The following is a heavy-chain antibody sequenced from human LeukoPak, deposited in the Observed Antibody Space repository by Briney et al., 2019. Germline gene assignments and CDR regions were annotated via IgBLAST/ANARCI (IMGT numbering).Heavy chain of an antibody. CDR1: GFTFSDDY. Sequence: GSLRLSCAASGFTFSDDYMSWIRQPPGKGLEWIGEINHSGSTNYKPSLKSRVTISVDTSKNQFSLKLSSVTAADTAVYYCARHFGSSWYRDRNWFDPWGQGTLVTVSS. V-gene: IGHV4-34*01. CDR2: INHSGST. CDR3: ARHFGSSWYRDRNWFDP. J-gene: IGHJ5*02. D-gene: IGHD6-13*01.